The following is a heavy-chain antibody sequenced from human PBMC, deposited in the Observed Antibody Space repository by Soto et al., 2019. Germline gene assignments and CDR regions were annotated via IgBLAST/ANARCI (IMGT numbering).Heavy chain of an antibody. D-gene: IGHD2-21*02. V-gene: IGHV4-4*07. CDR1: GGSISSYY. J-gene: IGHJ6*02. CDR3: ARVLAYCGGDCYKLSYYYGMDV. CDR2: IYTSGST. Sequence: SETLSLTCTVSGGSISSYYWSWIRQPAGKGLEWIGRIYTSGSTNYNPSLKSRVTMSVDTSKKQFSLKLSSVTAEDTAVYYCARVLAYCGGDCYKLSYYYGMDVWGQGTTVTVSS.